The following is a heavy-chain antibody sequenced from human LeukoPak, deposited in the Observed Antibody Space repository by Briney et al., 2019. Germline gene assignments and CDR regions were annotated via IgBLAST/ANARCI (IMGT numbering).Heavy chain of an antibody. CDR1: GGSFSGYY. CDR2: INHSGST. CDR3: ARGPRRYCSGGSCLIPRHRGEYYFDY. Sequence: PLETLSLTCAVYGGSFSGYYWSWIRQPPGKGLEWIGEINHSGSTNYNPSLKSRVTISVDTSKNQFSLKLSSVTAADTAVYYCARGPRRYCSGGSCLIPRHRGEYYFDYWGQGTLVTVSS. D-gene: IGHD2-15*01. V-gene: IGHV4-34*01. J-gene: IGHJ4*02.